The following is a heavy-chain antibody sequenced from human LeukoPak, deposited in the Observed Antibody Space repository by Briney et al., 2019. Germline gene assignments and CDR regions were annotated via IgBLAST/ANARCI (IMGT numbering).Heavy chain of an antibody. Sequence: AASVKVSCKASGYTFTGYYMHWVRQAPGQGLEWMGWINPNSGGTNYAQKFQGRVTMTRDTSISTAYMELSRLRSDDTAVYYCARTRLGYCSSTSCYPYYFDYWGQGTLVTVSS. V-gene: IGHV1-2*02. D-gene: IGHD2-2*01. CDR1: GYTFTGYY. J-gene: IGHJ4*02. CDR3: ARTRLGYCSSTSCYPYYFDY. CDR2: INPNSGGT.